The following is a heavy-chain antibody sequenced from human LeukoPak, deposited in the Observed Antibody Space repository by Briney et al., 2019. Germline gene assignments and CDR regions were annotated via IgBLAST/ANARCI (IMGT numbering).Heavy chain of an antibody. V-gene: IGHV3-48*02. CDR2: ISGTNGAV. J-gene: IGHJ6*03. CDR1: GFTFDDYD. Sequence: GGSLRLSCAASGFTFDDYDMSWVRQAPGKGLEWISYISGTNGAVYLADSVKGRFTTSRDNARNSLFLEMNSLRDEDTAVYYCVRGHMDVWGKGTTVIVSS. CDR3: VRGHMDV.